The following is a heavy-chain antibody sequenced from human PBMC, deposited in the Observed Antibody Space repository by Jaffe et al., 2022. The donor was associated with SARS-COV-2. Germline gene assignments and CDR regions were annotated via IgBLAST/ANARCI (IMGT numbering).Heavy chain of an antibody. CDR3: ARSEGLHYYYGMDV. V-gene: IGHV4-61*02. CDR2: IYTSGST. Sequence: QVQLQESGPGLVKPSQTLSLTCTVSGGSISSGSYYWSWIRQPAGKGLEWIGRIYTSGSTNYNPSLKSRVTISVDTSKNQFSLKLSSVTAADTAVYYCARSEGLHYYYGMDVWGQGTTVTVSS. J-gene: IGHJ6*02. D-gene: IGHD2-15*01. CDR1: GGSISSGSYY.